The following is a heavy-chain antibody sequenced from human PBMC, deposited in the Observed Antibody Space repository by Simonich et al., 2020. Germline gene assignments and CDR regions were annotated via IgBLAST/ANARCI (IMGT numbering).Heavy chain of an antibody. CDR3: ARQLNDFDI. V-gene: IGHV5-51*01. CDR2: NYPGDSDT. Sequence: EVQLVQSGAEVKKHGESLKISCKGSGYSFTSYWIGWVLQMPGKGLDGMGINYPGDSDTRYIPSFQGQVTISADKSISTAYLQWSSLKASDTARYYCARQLNDFDIWGQGTMVTVSS. J-gene: IGHJ3*02. D-gene: IGHD1-1*01. CDR1: GYSFTSYW.